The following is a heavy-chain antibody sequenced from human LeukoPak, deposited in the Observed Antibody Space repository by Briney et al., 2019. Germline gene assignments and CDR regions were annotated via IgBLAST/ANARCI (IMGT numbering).Heavy chain of an antibody. Sequence: PGRSVRLSCAASGFTFSSHGMQWVRQAPGKGLEWVAVISYDGSTKYYADSVKGRFTISRDNSKSTLYLQMNSLRAEDTAVYYCAKESGSRSYGAYFPHWGQGTLVTLSS. CDR1: GFTFSSHG. V-gene: IGHV3-30*18. CDR3: AKESGSRSYGAYFPH. CDR2: ISYDGSTK. D-gene: IGHD6-13*01. J-gene: IGHJ1*01.